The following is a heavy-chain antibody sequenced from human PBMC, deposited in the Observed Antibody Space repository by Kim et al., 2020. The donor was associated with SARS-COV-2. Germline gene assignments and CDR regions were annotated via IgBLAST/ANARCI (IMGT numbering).Heavy chain of an antibody. CDR3: ATDYGSYGYFDY. J-gene: IGHJ4*02. Sequence: IYAQKFQGRVSMTEDTYTDTAYMELSSLRSEDTAVYYCATDYGSYGYFDYWGQGTLVTVSS. V-gene: IGHV1-24*01. D-gene: IGHD1-26*01.